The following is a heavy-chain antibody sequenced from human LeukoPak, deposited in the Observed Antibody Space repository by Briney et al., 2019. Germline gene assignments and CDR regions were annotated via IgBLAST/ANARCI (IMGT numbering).Heavy chain of an antibody. CDR3: AKERVGSGWDGGMKDAFDI. D-gene: IGHD6-19*01. CDR2: ISGSGGST. Sequence: GGSLRLSCAASGFTFSSYAMSWVRQAPGKGLEWVSAISGSGGSTYYADSVKGRFTISRDNSKNTLYLQMNSLRAEDTAVYYCAKERVGSGWDGGMKDAFDIWGQGTMVTVSS. V-gene: IGHV3-23*01. CDR1: GFTFSSYA. J-gene: IGHJ3*02.